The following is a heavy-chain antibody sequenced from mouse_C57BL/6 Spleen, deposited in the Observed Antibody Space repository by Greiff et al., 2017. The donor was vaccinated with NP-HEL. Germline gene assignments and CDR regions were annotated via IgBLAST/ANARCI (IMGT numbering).Heavy chain of an antibody. CDR2: LWSGGST. D-gene: IGHD1-1*01. CDR3: ARHYGSSYRWYFDV. J-gene: IGHJ1*03. Sequence: VQLQQSGPGLVQPSQSLSITCTVSGFSLTSYGVHWVRQSPGKGLEWLGVLWSGGSTDYNAAFISRLSISKDNSKSQVFFKMNSLQADDTAIYYCARHYGSSYRWYFDVWGTGTTVTVSS. CDR1: GFSLTSYG. V-gene: IGHV2-2*01.